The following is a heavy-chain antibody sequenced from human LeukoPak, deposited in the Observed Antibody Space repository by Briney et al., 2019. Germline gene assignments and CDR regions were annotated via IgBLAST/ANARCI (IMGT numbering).Heavy chain of an antibody. V-gene: IGHV3-33*01. Sequence: GRSLRLSCAASGFTFSNYGMHWVRQAPGKGLEWVAVIWYDGSNKYYADSVKGRFTLSGDNSKNTLFLQMNSLRPEDTAVYFCARDLTQLALFDYWGQGTLVTVSS. CDR1: GFTFSNYG. J-gene: IGHJ4*02. CDR3: ARDLTQLALFDY. D-gene: IGHD6-13*01. CDR2: IWYDGSNK.